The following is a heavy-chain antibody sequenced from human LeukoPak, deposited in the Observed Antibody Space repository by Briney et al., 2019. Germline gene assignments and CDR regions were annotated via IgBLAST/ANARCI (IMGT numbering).Heavy chain of an antibody. CDR3: AKSSSSWYYYFDY. D-gene: IGHD6-13*01. CDR2: ISGSGGST. CDR1: GFTFSSYA. Sequence: PGGSLRLFCAASGFTFSSYAMSWVRQAPGKGLEWVSAISGSGGSTYYADSVKGRFTISRDNSKNTLYLQMNSLRAEDTAVYYCAKSSSSWYYYFDYWGQGTLATVSS. J-gene: IGHJ4*02. V-gene: IGHV3-23*01.